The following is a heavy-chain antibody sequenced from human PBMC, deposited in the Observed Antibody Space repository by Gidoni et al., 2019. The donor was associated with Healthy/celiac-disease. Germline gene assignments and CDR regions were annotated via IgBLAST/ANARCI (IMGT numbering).Heavy chain of an antibody. V-gene: IGHV3-15*07. J-gene: IGHJ4*02. CDR2: IKSKTDGGTT. Sequence: EVQLMTSGGGLVMPGGSLRLSCAPSGFTFSNAWMNWVRQARGKGRELVGRIKSKTDGGTTDYAAPEKGRFTISRDDSKNTLYLQLHSLKTEDTAVYYCTTAWYSYGSVYWGQGTLVTVSS. D-gene: IGHD5-18*01. CDR1: GFTFSNAW. CDR3: TTAWYSYGSVY.